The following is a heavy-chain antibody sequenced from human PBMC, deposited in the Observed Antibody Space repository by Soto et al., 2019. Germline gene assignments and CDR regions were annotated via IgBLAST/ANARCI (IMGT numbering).Heavy chain of an antibody. CDR1: GFTFSSFG. D-gene: IGHD6-13*01. CDR2: IWYDGSNK. Sequence: QVQLVESGGGVVQPGRSLRLSCAASGFTFSSFGMHWVRQAPGKGLEWVAVIWYDGSNKYYADSVKGRFTISRDNSKNTLYLQMNSLRAEDTAVYYCARGDSSSWPEWLVAFDIWGQGTVVTVSS. CDR3: ARGDSSSWPEWLVAFDI. J-gene: IGHJ3*02. V-gene: IGHV3-33*01.